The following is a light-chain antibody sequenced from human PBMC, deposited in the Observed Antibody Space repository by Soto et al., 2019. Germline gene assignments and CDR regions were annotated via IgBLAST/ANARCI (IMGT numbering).Light chain of an antibody. CDR3: SSYAGSNNLV. Sequence: QSALTQPPSASGSPGQSVTISCTGTSSDVGGYNYVSWYQQHPGKAPKLVIFEVSKRPSGVPDRFSGSKSGNTASLTVSGLQAEDEADYLCSSYAGSNNLVFGGGTKLTVL. CDR2: EVS. J-gene: IGLJ3*02. V-gene: IGLV2-8*01. CDR1: SSDVGGYNY.